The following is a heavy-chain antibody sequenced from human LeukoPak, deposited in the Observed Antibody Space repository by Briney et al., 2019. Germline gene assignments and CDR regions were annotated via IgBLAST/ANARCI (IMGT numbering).Heavy chain of an antibody. J-gene: IGHJ4*02. CDR1: GYTFTGYY. V-gene: IGHV1-2*02. CDR3: ARSACDY. Sequence: ASVKVSCKTSGYTFTGYYIHWVRQAPGQGLEWVGWINPNGGDTNYAQKFQGRVTMTRDTSISTAYMELTRLTSDDTAVYYCARSACDYRGQGTLVTVSS. CDR2: INPNGGDT.